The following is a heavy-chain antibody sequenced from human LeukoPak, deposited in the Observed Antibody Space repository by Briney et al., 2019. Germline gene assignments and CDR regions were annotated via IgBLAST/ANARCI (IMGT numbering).Heavy chain of an antibody. CDR1: GGSISSYN. Sequence: SETLSLTCTVSGGSISSYNWSSVRDTPGKRREWMGYIYYSGRTNYNPSPTSRVTISVGTSKNQFSLKLSSVTAADTAVYYCASTERSVAVAGTFYFDYWGQGTLVTVSS. J-gene: IGHJ4*02. D-gene: IGHD6-19*01. V-gene: IGHV4-59*08. CDR2: IYYSGRT. CDR3: ASTERSVAVAGTFYFDY.